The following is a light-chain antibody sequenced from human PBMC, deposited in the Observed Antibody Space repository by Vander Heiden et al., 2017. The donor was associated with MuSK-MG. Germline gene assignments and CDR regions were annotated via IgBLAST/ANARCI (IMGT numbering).Light chain of an antibody. CDR1: QSGSSN. CDR3: QQYNNSHRT. V-gene: IGKV3-15*01. J-gene: IGKJ1*01. Sequence: DIVMTQSPATLSVSPGDRATLSCRASQSGSSNLAWYQQKTGEDPRLLIYGASTRATGIPARCSGSGSGTEFMLTISSLQSEDVAAYYCQQYNNSHRTFGQGTKVEIK. CDR2: GAS.